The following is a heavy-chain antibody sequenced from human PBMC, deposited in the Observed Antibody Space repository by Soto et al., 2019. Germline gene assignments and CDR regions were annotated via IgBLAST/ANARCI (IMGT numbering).Heavy chain of an antibody. Sequence: SETLSLTCAVSGGSISSSNWWSWVRQPPGKGLEWIGEIYHSGSTNYNPSLKSRVTTSVDKSKNQFSLKLSSVTAADTAVYYCARAIAAAGGDNWFDPWGQGTLVTVSS. D-gene: IGHD6-13*01. CDR3: ARAIAAAGGDNWFDP. J-gene: IGHJ5*02. CDR2: IYHSGST. V-gene: IGHV4-4*02. CDR1: GGSISSSNW.